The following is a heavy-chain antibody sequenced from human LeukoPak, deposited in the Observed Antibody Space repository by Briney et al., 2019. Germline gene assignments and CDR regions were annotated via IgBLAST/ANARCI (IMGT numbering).Heavy chain of an antibody. V-gene: IGHV3-23*01. J-gene: IGHJ2*01. CDR2: TVGSGGTT. CDR1: GFIFSSYA. Sequence: PGGSLRLSCAASGFIFSSYAMSWVRQAPGKGLEWVSGTVGSGGTTYYADSVKGRFTISRDNPKNTLYLQMNSLGAEDTAVYYCAKDVTNWEWYFDLWGRGTLVTVSS. CDR3: AKDVTNWEWYFDL. D-gene: IGHD7-27*01.